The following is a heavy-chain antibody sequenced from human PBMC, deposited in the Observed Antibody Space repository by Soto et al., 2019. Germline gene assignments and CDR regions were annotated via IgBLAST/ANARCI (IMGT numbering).Heavy chain of an antibody. D-gene: IGHD6-19*01. CDR3: ATDRIAVATRY. V-gene: IGHV1-46*01. CDR1: GYTFTSSY. CDR2: INPSGGST. J-gene: IGHJ4*02. Sequence: QVQLVQSGAEAKKPGASVKVSCKASGYTFTSSYMHWVRQAPGQGLEWMGIINPSGGSTSYAQKFKGRVTMTRDTSTSTVYMELSSLRSEDTAVYYCATDRIAVATRYCGQGTLVTVSS.